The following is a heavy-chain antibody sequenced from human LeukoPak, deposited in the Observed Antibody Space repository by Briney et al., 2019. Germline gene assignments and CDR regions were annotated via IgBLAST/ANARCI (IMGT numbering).Heavy chain of an antibody. CDR3: ARVRSTGIVVVTPFWFDP. D-gene: IGHD2-15*01. V-gene: IGHV3-7*01. CDR1: GFTFSSYW. J-gene: IGHJ5*02. Sequence: GGSLRLSCAASGFTFSSYWMSWVRQAPGKGLEWVANIKQDGSEKYYVDSVNGRFTISRDNAKNSLYLQMNSLRAEDTAVYYCARVRSTGIVVVTPFWFDPWGQGTLVTVSS. CDR2: IKQDGSEK.